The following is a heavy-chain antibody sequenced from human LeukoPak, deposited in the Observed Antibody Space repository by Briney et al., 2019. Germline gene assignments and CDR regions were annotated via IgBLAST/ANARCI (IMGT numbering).Heavy chain of an antibody. V-gene: IGHV3-30*02. CDR1: GFTFSSYG. CDR2: IRYDGSNK. Sequence: TGGSLRLSCAASGFTFSSYGMHWVRQAPGKGLEWVAFIRYDGSNKYYADSVKGRFTISRDNSKNTLYLQMNSLRAEDTAVYYCAKVRSGQTAFDAFDIWGQGTMVTVSS. J-gene: IGHJ3*02. CDR3: AKVRSGQTAFDAFDI. D-gene: IGHD5-12*01.